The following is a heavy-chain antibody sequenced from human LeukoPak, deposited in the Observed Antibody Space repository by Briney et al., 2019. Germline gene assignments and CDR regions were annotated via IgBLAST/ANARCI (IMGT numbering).Heavy chain of an antibody. CDR2: IRYDGSNK. CDR1: AFTFTSYG. D-gene: IGHD2-15*01. V-gene: IGHV3-30*02. Sequence: PGGSLRLSCAASAFTFTSYGLHWVRQAPGKGLEWVSFIRYDGSNKYYADSVKGRFIISRDNSKNTLYLQMNSLRAEDTAVYYCARAKTRRGYCSGGSCYAYYYYYMDVWGKGTTVTISS. J-gene: IGHJ6*03. CDR3: ARAKTRRGYCSGGSCYAYYYYYMDV.